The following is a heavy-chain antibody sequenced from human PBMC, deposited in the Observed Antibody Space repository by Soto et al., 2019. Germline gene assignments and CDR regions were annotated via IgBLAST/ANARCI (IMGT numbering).Heavy chain of an antibody. Sequence: PSETLSLTCTVSGGSISSISYYWGWLRQPPGKGLEWIGSISYSGSTYYNPSLKSRVTISVDTSKNQFSLKLSSVTAADTAVYYCARRPDYGGGGWFDPWGQGTLVTVSS. CDR1: GGSISSISYY. CDR3: ARRPDYGGGGWFDP. V-gene: IGHV4-39*01. J-gene: IGHJ5*02. CDR2: ISYSGST. D-gene: IGHD4-17*01.